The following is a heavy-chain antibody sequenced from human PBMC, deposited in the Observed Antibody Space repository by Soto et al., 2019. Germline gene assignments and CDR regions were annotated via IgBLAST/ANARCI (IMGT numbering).Heavy chain of an antibody. CDR2: INSDGSST. V-gene: IGHV3-74*01. CDR1: GFTFSSYW. D-gene: IGHD1-26*01. CDR3: ARGGSLNWYFDL. J-gene: IGHJ2*01. Sequence: EVQLVESGGGLVQPGGSLRLSCAASGFTFSSYWMHWVRQAPGKGLVWVSRINSDGSSTSDADSVKGRFTISRDNAKNTLYLQMNSLRAEDTGVYYCARGGSLNWYFDLWGRGTLVTVSS.